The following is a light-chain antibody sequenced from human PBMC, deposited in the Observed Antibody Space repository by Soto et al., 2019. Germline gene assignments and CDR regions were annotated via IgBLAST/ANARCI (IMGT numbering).Light chain of an antibody. CDR1: SSDVGGYKY. CDR3: SSYTSSSTLVV. V-gene: IGLV2-14*01. CDR2: EVS. J-gene: IGLJ1*01. Sequence: QSVLTQPDSVSGSPGQSITISCTGTSSDVGGYKYVSWYQQHPGKAPKLMIYEVSNRPSGVSNRFSGSKSGNTASLTISGLQADDEADYYCSSYTSSSTLVVFGTGTKLTVL.